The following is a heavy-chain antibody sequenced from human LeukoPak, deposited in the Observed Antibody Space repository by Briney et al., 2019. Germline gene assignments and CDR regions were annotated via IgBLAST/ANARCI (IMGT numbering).Heavy chain of an antibody. CDR2: IYYSGST. CDR3: ARDELGAGTVDY. J-gene: IGHJ4*02. Sequence: SETLSLTCTVSGGSISSGGYYWSWIRQHPGKGLEWIGYIYYSGSTYYNPSLKSRVTISVDTSKNQFSLKLSSVTAADTAVYYCARDELGAGTVDYWGQGTLVTVSS. D-gene: IGHD6-13*01. V-gene: IGHV4-31*03. CDR1: GGSISSGGYY.